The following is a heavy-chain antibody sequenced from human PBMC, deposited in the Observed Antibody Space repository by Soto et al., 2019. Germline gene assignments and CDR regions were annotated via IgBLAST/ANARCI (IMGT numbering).Heavy chain of an antibody. J-gene: IGHJ6*02. Sequence: SVKVSCKASGGTFSSYAISWVRQAPGQGLEWMGGIIPIFGTANYAQKFQGRVTITADESTSTAYMELSSLRSEDMAVYYCARETDLNFYGMDVWGQGTTVTVSS. V-gene: IGHV1-69*13. CDR2: IIPIFGTA. CDR1: GGTFSSYA. CDR3: ARETDLNFYGMDV.